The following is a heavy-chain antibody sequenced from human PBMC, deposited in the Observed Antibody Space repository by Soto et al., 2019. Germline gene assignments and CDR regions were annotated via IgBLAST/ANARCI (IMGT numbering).Heavy chain of an antibody. V-gene: IGHV1-8*01. CDR3: ARERAVAGFDY. CDR2: MNPNSGNT. CDR1: GYTFTSYD. D-gene: IGHD6-19*01. Sequence: QVQLVQSGAEVKKPGASVKVSCKASGYTFTSYDINWVRQATGQGLEWMGWMNPNSGNTGYAQRFQCRVTKAMNTSISTAYMELSSVRSEDTAVYYCARERAVAGFDYWGQGTLVTVSS. J-gene: IGHJ4*02.